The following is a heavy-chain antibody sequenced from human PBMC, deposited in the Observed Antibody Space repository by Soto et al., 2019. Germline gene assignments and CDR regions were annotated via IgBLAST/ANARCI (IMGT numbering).Heavy chain of an antibody. V-gene: IGHV1-69*12. Sequence: QVQLVQSGAEVKKPESSVKVSCKASGGTFSSYAISWVRQAPGQGLEWMGGIIPIFGTANYAQKFQGRVTLTADESTSTAYMELSSLRSEDTAVYYCARLRWYRGGEIDYWGQGTLVTVSS. CDR1: GGTFSSYA. D-gene: IGHD4-17*01. J-gene: IGHJ4*02. CDR3: ARLRWYRGGEIDY. CDR2: IIPIFGTA.